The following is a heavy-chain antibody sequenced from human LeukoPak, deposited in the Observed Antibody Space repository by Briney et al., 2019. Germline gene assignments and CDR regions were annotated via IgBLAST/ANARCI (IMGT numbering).Heavy chain of an antibody. Sequence: ASVKVSCKVSGYTLTELSMHWVRQAPGKGLEWMGGFDPEDGETIYAQKFQGRDTMTEDTSTDTAYMELSSLRSEDTAVYYCATEEAADYYFDYWGQGTLVTVSS. CDR2: FDPEDGET. CDR1: GYTLTELS. V-gene: IGHV1-24*01. CDR3: ATEEAADYYFDY. D-gene: IGHD6-13*01. J-gene: IGHJ4*02.